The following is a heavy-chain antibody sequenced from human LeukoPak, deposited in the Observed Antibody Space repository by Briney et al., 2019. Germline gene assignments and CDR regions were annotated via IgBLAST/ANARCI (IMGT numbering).Heavy chain of an antibody. J-gene: IGHJ2*01. D-gene: IGHD3-9*01. V-gene: IGHV4-39*07. CDR3: ARGRLTGYSRPRPYWYFDL. CDR2: INHSGST. Sequence: KPSETLSLTCTVSGGSISSSSYYWSWIRQPPGKGLEWIGEINHSGSTNYNPSLKSRVTISVDTSKNQFSLKLSSVTAADTAVYYCARGRLTGYSRPRPYWYFDLWGRGTLVTVSS. CDR1: GGSISSSSYY.